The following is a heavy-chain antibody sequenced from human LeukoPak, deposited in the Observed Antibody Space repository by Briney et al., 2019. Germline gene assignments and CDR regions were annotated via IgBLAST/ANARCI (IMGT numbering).Heavy chain of an antibody. CDR2: ISSSGSTI. CDR3: ARGDFIRGSGPGPLI. Sequence: PGGSLRLSCAASGFTFSSYEMNWVRQAPGKGLEWVSYISSSGSTIYYADSVKGRFTISRDNAKNSLYLQMNSLRAEDTAVYYCARGDFIRGSGPGPLIWGQGTMVTVSS. D-gene: IGHD3-10*01. V-gene: IGHV3-48*03. J-gene: IGHJ3*02. CDR1: GFTFSSYE.